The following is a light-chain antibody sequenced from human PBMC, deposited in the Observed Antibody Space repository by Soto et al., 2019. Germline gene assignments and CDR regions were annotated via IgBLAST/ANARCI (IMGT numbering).Light chain of an antibody. CDR1: QSVRSSY. CDR3: QQYGSSPWT. Sequence: EIVLTQSPDTLSLSPGESATLSCRASQSVRSSYLAWYQQTPGQTPRLLIYAASSRATGIPARFSGSGSGTDFTLTISRLEPEDFAVYYCQQYGSSPWTFGQGTKVDIK. J-gene: IGKJ1*01. V-gene: IGKV3-20*01. CDR2: AAS.